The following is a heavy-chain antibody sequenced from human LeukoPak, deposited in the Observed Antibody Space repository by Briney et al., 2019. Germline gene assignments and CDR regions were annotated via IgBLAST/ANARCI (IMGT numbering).Heavy chain of an antibody. CDR3: ATSIRTGTTISVYFDS. CDR2: ISADNGFT. Sequence: ASVKVSCKASGYTFTSYGINWVRQAPGQGLEWMGWISADNGFTASAQNLQGRVTMTTDTSTSTAYMELRSLRSDDTAIYYCATSIRTGTTISVYFDSWGQGTLVTVSS. CDR1: GYTFTSYG. D-gene: IGHD1-1*01. V-gene: IGHV1-18*01. J-gene: IGHJ4*02.